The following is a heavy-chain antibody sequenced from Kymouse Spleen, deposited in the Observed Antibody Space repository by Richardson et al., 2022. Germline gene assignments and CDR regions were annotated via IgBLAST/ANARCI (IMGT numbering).Heavy chain of an antibody. D-gene: IGHD3-3*01. V-gene: IGHV3-30*18. Sequence: QVQLVESGGGVVQPGRSLRLSCAASGFTFSSYGMHWVRQAPGKGLEWVAVISYDGSNKYYADSVKGRFTISRDNSKNTLYLQMNSLRAEDTAVYYCAKASITIFGVVIYGMDVWGQGTTVTVSS. CDR3: AKASITIFGVVIYGMDV. J-gene: IGHJ6*02. CDR1: GFTFSSYG. CDR2: ISYDGSNK.